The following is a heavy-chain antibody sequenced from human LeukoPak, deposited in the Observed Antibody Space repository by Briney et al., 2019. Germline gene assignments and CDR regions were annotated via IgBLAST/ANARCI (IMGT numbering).Heavy chain of an antibody. V-gene: IGHV3-21*01. J-gene: IGHJ3*02. D-gene: IGHD2-2*01. Sequence: GWSLSLSCAGSGFTFSSYSMNWVRQAPGEGLEWVASISSSGRFIYYADSVKGRCTISRDNARNSLCLQMNSLRAEDTAAYYCAKDLRYCSSASCSEIGAFIIWGQGTMDTV. CDR1: GFTFSSYS. CDR2: ISSSGRFI. CDR3: AKDLRYCSSASCSEIGAFII.